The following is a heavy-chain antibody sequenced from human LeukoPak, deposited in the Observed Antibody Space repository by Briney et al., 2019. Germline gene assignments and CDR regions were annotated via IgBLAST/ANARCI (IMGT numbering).Heavy chain of an antibody. D-gene: IGHD3-10*01. Sequence: GGSLRLSCAASGFTFSSYSMNWVRQAPGKGLEWVSYISSSSLTIYYADPVKGRFTISRDNAKSSLYLQMNSLRAEDTAVYYCARADYGSGPPDAFDIWGQGTMVTVSS. J-gene: IGHJ3*02. CDR1: GFTFSSYS. CDR3: ARADYGSGPPDAFDI. CDR2: ISSSSLTI. V-gene: IGHV3-48*04.